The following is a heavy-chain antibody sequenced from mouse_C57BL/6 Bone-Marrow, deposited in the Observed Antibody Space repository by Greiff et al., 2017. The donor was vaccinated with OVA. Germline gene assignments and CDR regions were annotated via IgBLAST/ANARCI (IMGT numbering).Heavy chain of an antibody. CDR1: GFTFSSYG. D-gene: IGHD1-1*01. CDR3: ARHGASYGSWAY. Sequence: EVKLMESGGDLVKPGGSLKLSCAASGFTFSSYGMSWVRQTPDKRLEWVATISSGGSYTYYPDRVTGRFTISRDNAKNTLYLQMSSLKSEDTAMYYCARHGASYGSWAYWGQGTLVTVSA. CDR2: ISSGGSYT. V-gene: IGHV5-6*01. J-gene: IGHJ3*01.